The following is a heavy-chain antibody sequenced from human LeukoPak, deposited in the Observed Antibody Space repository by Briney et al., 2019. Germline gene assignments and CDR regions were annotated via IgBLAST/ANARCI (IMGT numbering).Heavy chain of an antibody. D-gene: IGHD2-8*01. J-gene: IGHJ4*02. CDR1: GFTFGDYF. Sequence: GGSLRLSCEGSGFTFGDYFMTWIRQAPGKGLEWLSYISSSSSYIYYADSVKGRFTISRDNAKNSLYLQMNSLRAEDTAVYYCARDLGLGYCTNGVCYKSGYYFDYWGQGTLVTVSS. CDR3: ARDLGLGYCTNGVCYKSGYYFDY. CDR2: ISSSSSYI. V-gene: IGHV3-11*06.